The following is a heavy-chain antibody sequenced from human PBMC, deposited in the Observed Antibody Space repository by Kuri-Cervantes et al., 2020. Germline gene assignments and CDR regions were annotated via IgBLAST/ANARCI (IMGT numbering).Heavy chain of an antibody. Sequence: LSLTCAASGFTFSNYAMHWVRQPPGKGLEWVAVISYDGSSKYYADSVKGRFTISRDNAKNSLYLQMNSLRAEDTALYYCANSLGGGDFGLNFDYWGQGTLVTVSS. CDR3: ANSLGGGDFGLNFDY. CDR2: ISYDGSSK. J-gene: IGHJ4*02. V-gene: IGHV3-30-3*01. CDR1: GFTFSNYA. D-gene: IGHD2-21*02.